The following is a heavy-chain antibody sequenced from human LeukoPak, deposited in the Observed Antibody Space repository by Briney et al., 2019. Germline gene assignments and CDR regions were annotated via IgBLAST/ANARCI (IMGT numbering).Heavy chain of an antibody. Sequence: PGGSLRLSCAASGFTFDDYVMHWVRQAPGKGLEWVSGISWNSGSIGYADSVKGRFTISRDNAKNSLYLQMNSLRAEDTALYYCAKDIDSSWYGRFDYWGQGTLVTVSS. V-gene: IGHV3-9*01. CDR3: AKDIDSSWYGRFDY. CDR1: GFTFDDYV. CDR2: ISWNSGSI. D-gene: IGHD6-13*01. J-gene: IGHJ4*02.